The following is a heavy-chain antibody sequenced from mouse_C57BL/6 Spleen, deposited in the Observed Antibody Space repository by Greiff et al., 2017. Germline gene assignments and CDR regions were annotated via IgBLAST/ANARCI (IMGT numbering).Heavy chain of an antibody. CDR3: ARTFTTVVPYAMDY. Sequence: EVQLVESGPELVKPGASVKISCKASGYSFTGYYMNWVKQSPEESLEWIGEINPSTGGTTYNQKFKAKATLTVDKSSSTAYMQLKSLTSEDSAVYYCARTFTTVVPYAMDYWGQGTSVTVSS. J-gene: IGHJ4*01. CDR1: GYSFTGYY. D-gene: IGHD1-1*01. V-gene: IGHV1-42*01. CDR2: INPSTGGT.